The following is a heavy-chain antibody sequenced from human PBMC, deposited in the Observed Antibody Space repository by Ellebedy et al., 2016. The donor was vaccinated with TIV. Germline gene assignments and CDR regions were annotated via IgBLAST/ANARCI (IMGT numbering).Heavy chain of an antibody. Sequence: PGGSLRLSCAVSGFTFSTCSMSWVRQASGKGLEWVSSISSSSYYIYYADSVKGRFTISRDNAKNSLYLQMNSLRAGDTAVYYCARDLDKSSGWYGGAAYWGQGTLVTVSS. CDR1: GFTFSTCS. CDR3: ARDLDKSSGWYGGAAY. CDR2: ISSSSYYI. V-gene: IGHV3-21*01. J-gene: IGHJ4*02. D-gene: IGHD6-19*01.